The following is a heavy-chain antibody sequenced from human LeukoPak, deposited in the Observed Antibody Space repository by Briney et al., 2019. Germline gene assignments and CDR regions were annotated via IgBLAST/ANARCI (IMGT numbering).Heavy chain of an antibody. D-gene: IGHD2-15*01. V-gene: IGHV1-2*02. J-gene: IGHJ6*03. CDR3: ARSCTSGGCYSSYYYYYMDV. CDR1: GYTFTGYY. Sequence: GASVKVSCKASGYTFTGYYMHWVRQAPGQGLEWMGWINPNSGGTNYAQKFQGRVTMTRDTSISTAYMELSRLRSDDTAVYYCARSCTSGGCYSSYYYYYMDVWGKGTTVTVSS. CDR2: INPNSGGT.